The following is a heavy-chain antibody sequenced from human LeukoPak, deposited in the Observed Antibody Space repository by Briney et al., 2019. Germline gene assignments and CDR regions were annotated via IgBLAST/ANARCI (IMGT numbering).Heavy chain of an antibody. Sequence: GGSLRLSCAASGFTFSSYSMNWVRQAPGKGLEWVSSISSSSSYIYYADSVKGRFTISRDNAKNSLYLQMNNLRAEDTAVYYCARGPPYNYDILTGLAGDYWGQGTLVTVSS. CDR1: GFTFSSYS. CDR3: ARGPPYNYDILTGLAGDY. D-gene: IGHD3-9*01. V-gene: IGHV3-21*01. J-gene: IGHJ4*02. CDR2: ISSSSSYI.